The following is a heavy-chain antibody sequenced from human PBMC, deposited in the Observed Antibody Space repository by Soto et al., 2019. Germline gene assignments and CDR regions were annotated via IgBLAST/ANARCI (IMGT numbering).Heavy chain of an antibody. CDR3: ARDASYYSLWSRYYPSRNGMDV. J-gene: IGHJ6*02. D-gene: IGHD3-3*01. CDR1: GFTFSSFG. Sequence: QVQVVESGGGVVQPGRSLRLSCAASGFTFSSFGMHWVRQAPGKGLEWVSLIWYDGSKKSYGDSVKGRFTISRDNSSNTVYLQMNSLRADDTAVYYCARDASYYSLWSRYYPSRNGMDVWGQGTTVTVSS. V-gene: IGHV3-33*01. CDR2: IWYDGSKK.